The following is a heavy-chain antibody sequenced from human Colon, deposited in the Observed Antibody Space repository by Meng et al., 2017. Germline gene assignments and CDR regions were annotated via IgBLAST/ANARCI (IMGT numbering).Heavy chain of an antibody. Sequence: QVQLVESGGGVVQPGRSLRLSCAASGFTLSNYGMHWVRQAQGKGLEWVALIWYHGSNENYADSVKGRFTISRDTSKNTLYLQMDSLRAEDTAVYYCARDLSLGSLFDYCGQGTLVTVSS. CDR3: ARDLSLGSLFDY. D-gene: IGHD5-12*01. J-gene: IGHJ4*02. CDR2: IWYHGSNE. V-gene: IGHV3-33*01. CDR1: GFTLSNYG.